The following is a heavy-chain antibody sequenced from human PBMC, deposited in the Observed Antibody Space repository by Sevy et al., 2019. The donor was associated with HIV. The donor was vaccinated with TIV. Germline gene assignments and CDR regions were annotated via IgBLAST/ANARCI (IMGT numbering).Heavy chain of an antibody. V-gene: IGHV1-8*01. Sequence: ASVKVSCKASGYTFTSYDINWVRQATGQGLEWMGWMNPNSGNTGYAQKFQGRVTMTRNTSISTAYMELGSLRSEDTAVYYCARRAYYDFWSGYPYYYYYGMDVWGQWTTVTVSS. CDR1: GYTFTSYD. CDR2: MNPNSGNT. J-gene: IGHJ6*02. CDR3: ARRAYYDFWSGYPYYYYYGMDV. D-gene: IGHD3-3*01.